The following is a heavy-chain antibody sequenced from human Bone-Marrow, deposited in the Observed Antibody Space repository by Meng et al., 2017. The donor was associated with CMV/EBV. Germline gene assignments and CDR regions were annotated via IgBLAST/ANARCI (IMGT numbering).Heavy chain of an antibody. J-gene: IGHJ6*02. CDR3: AREMFGQLAVDPGIVAPLINKAFKDQGVTLNYGLDV. Sequence: GESLKISYTASGFTFKMFWMTWVRQTPGKGLEWVANIKQDGSERFYVDSVRGRFTISRDNAKNSLFLQMSGLRVDDTAVYYCAREMFGQLAVDPGIVAPLINKAFKDQGVTLNYGLDVWGQGTTVTVSS. CDR1: GFTFKMFW. CDR2: IKQDGSER. V-gene: IGHV3-7*01. D-gene: IGHD3-10*02.